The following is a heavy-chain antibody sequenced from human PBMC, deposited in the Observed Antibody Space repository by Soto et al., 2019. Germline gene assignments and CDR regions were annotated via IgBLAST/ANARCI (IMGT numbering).Heavy chain of an antibody. CDR1: GYTFTSYG. CDR3: ASTYYYDSQEGMDV. J-gene: IGHJ6*02. D-gene: IGHD3-22*01. V-gene: IGHV1-18*04. CDR2: ISAYNGNT. Sequence: QVQLVQSGAEVKKPGASVKVSCKASGYTFTSYGISWVRQAPGQGLEWMGWISAYNGNTNYAQKLQGRVTMTTDTATSTAYMEMRSLRSADTAVYYCASTYYYDSQEGMDVWGQGTTVTVSS.